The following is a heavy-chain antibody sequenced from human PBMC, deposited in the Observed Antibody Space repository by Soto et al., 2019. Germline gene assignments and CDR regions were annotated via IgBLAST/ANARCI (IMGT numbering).Heavy chain of an antibody. CDR3: ARDLGSAFDAFDI. V-gene: IGHV1-3*01. Sequence: ASVKVSCKASGYTFTSYAMHWVRQDPGQRLEWMGWINAGNGNTKYSQKFQGRVTITRDTSASTAYMELSSLRSEDTAVYYCARDLGSAFDAFDIWGQGTMVTVSS. J-gene: IGHJ3*02. CDR2: INAGNGNT. CDR1: GYTFTSYA.